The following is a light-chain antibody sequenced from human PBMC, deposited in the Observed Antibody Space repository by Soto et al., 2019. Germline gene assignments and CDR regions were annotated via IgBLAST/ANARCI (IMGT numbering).Light chain of an antibody. V-gene: IGKV3D-15*01. Sequence: EVVLTQSPASLSVSPGERATLSYRASQRISSNLAWYQQKPGQAPRLLIYGASTRATGIPARFSGSGSETEFTLTISSLQSEDFAVYYCQQYNNWPPYTFGQGTKLEIK. CDR1: QRISSN. CDR3: QQYNNWPPYT. J-gene: IGKJ2*01. CDR2: GAS.